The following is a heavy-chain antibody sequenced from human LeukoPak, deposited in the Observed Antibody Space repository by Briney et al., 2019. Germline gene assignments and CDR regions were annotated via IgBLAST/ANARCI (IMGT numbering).Heavy chain of an antibody. CDR3: ARRYFDY. J-gene: IGHJ4*02. CDR2: ISSSRSYI. V-gene: IGHV3-21*04. CDR1: GFTFSDYT. Sequence: GGSLRLSCTASGFTFSDYTMNWVRQAPGKGLEWVSSISSSRSYIYYADSVKGRFTISSDNAKNALYLQMSSLRAEDTAIYYCARRYFDYWGQGTLVTVSS.